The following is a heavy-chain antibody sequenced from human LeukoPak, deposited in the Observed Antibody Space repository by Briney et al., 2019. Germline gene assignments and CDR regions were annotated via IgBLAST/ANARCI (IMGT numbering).Heavy chain of an antibody. V-gene: IGHV3-30*04. CDR1: GFTFSSYA. J-gene: IGHJ4*02. CDR2: ISYDGSNK. D-gene: IGHD6-13*01. Sequence: GGSLRLSCAASGFTFSSYAMNWVRQAPGKGLEWVAVISYDGSNKYYADSVKGRFTISRDNSKNTLYLQMNSLRAEDTAVYYCARVPIAAAGEYFDYWGQGTLVTVSS. CDR3: ARVPIAAAGEYFDY.